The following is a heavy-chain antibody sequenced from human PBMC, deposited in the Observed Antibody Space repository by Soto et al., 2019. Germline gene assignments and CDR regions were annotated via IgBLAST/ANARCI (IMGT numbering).Heavy chain of an antibody. D-gene: IGHD6-19*01. V-gene: IGHV3-48*02. CDR2: SSPRGDTI. J-gene: IGHJ4*02. Sequence: VGSLRLSCVASGFSLANYPMNWVRQTPGKGLEWISYSSPRGDTIYYADSVEGRFTISRDNARNSLSLHMSSLRDEDSALYYCAKGPHSNVGWPYYFESWGQGVPVTVSS. CDR3: AKGPHSNVGWPYYFES. CDR1: GFSLANYP.